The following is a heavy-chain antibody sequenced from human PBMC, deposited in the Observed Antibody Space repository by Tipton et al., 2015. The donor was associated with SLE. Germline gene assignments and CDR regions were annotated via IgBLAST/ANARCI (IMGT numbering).Heavy chain of an antibody. CDR2: IRYDGSNK. Sequence: SLRLSCAASGFTFSSYGMHWVRQAPGKGLEWVAFIRYDGSNKYYADSVKGRFTISRDNSKNTLYLQMNSLRAEDTAVYYCAKDVEGGSYYAPYYYYGMDVWGQGTTVTVSS. V-gene: IGHV3-30*02. D-gene: IGHD1-26*01. J-gene: IGHJ6*02. CDR1: GFTFSSYG. CDR3: AKDVEGGSYYAPYYYYGMDV.